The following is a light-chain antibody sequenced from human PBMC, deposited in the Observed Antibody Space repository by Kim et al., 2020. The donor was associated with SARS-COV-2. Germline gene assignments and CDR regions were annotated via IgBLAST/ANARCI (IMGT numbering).Light chain of an antibody. J-gene: IGKJ2*01. CDR2: DTS. CDR1: QSAGSK. V-gene: IGKV3-15*01. CDR3: QQYNYWPYT. Sequence: SVSPGERTTLSCRASQSAGSKLAWYQQTPGRAPRLLIYDTSTRATGIPARFSGSGSGTEFTLTISSLRSEDFAVYYCQQYNYWPYTFGQGTKLEI.